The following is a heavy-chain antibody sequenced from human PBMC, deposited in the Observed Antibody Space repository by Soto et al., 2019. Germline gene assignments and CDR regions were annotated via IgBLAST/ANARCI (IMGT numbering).Heavy chain of an antibody. Sequence: ASVKVSCKASGYTFTNSGIIWVRQAPGQGLEWLGWINTDNGNTNYAQKLQGRVTMTTDTSTSTAHMEQRSLRSDDTAVYYCAREPGGADYYDSSGYCELDYWGQGTLVTVSS. D-gene: IGHD3-22*01. CDR1: GYTFTNSG. CDR2: INTDNGNT. V-gene: IGHV1-18*01. J-gene: IGHJ4*02. CDR3: AREPGGADYYDSSGYCELDY.